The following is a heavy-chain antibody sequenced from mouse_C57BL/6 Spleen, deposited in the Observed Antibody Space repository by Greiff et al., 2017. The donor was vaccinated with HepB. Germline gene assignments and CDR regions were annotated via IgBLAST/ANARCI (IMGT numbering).Heavy chain of an antibody. J-gene: IGHJ2*01. CDR1: GYAFTNYL. CDR3: AREGLLLGYLDY. Sequence: VQLQQSGAELVRPGTSVKVSCRASGYAFTNYLIEWVKQRPGQGLEWIGVINPGSGGTNYNEKFKGKATLTADKSSSTAYMQLSSLTSEDSAVYFCAREGLLLGYLDYWGQGTTLTVSS. D-gene: IGHD2-3*01. V-gene: IGHV1-54*01. CDR2: INPGSGGT.